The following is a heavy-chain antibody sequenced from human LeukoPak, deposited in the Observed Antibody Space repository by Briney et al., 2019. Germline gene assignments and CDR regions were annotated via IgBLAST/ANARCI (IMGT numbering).Heavy chain of an antibody. Sequence: PGGSLRLSCVASRFSFSDYGMHWVRQAPGKGLEWVAFIRYDASNKYYADSVKGRFSISRDNSKNTLYLQMNSLRGEDTAVYYCAKEVVGPWERYAFDLWGQGTMVTVSS. CDR1: RFSFSDYG. V-gene: IGHV3-30*02. CDR3: AKEVVGPWERYAFDL. CDR2: IRYDASNK. J-gene: IGHJ3*01. D-gene: IGHD1-26*01.